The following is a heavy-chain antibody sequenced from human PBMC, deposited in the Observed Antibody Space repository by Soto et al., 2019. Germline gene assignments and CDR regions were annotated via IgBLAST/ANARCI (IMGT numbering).Heavy chain of an antibody. V-gene: IGHV5-51*01. CDR3: ARRLERRLDAFGI. D-gene: IGHD1-1*01. CDR2: IYPGDSDT. Sequence: GVSMKVSCKGSGYRFTSYLIGWVRKMPGKGLEWMGIIYPGDSDTRYSPSFQGQVTISADKSISTAYLQWSSLKASDTAMYYCARRLERRLDAFGIWGQGTMVTVSS. CDR1: GYRFTSYL. J-gene: IGHJ3*02.